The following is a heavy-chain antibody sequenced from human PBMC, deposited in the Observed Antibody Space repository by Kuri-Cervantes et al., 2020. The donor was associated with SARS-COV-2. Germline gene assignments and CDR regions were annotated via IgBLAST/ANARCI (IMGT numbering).Heavy chain of an antibody. CDR2: IRYDGSNK. V-gene: IGHV3-30*02. D-gene: IGHD6-6*01. Sequence: GGSLRLSCAASGFTFSSYGMHWVRQAPGKGLEWVAFIRYDGSNKYYADSVKGRFTISRDNAKNSLYLQMNSLRAEDTAVYYCARDVIAARSSRGAFDIWGQGTMVTVSS. CDR3: ARDVIAARSSRGAFDI. CDR1: GFTFSSYG. J-gene: IGHJ3*02.